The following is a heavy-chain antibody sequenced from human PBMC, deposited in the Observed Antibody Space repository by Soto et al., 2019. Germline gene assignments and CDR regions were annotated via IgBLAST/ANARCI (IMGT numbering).Heavy chain of an antibody. Sequence: GGSLRLSCAASGFTFSSYSMNWVRQAPGKGLEWVSYISSSSSTIYYADSVKGRFTISRDNAKNSLYLQMNSLRAEDTAVYYCAREHRGAARFYYYYYMDVWGKGTTVTVSS. CDR1: GFTFSSYS. V-gene: IGHV3-48*01. J-gene: IGHJ6*03. D-gene: IGHD6-6*01. CDR3: AREHRGAARFYYYYYMDV. CDR2: ISSSSSTI.